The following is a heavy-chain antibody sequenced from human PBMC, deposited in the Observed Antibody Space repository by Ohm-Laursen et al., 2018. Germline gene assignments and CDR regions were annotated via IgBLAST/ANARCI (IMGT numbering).Heavy chain of an antibody. J-gene: IGHJ4*02. V-gene: IGHV4-31*03. D-gene: IGHD6-13*01. CDR3: TRNGRVAARGGVFFDY. CDR2: IYYSGST. CDR1: GGSISIGDYY. Sequence: TLSLTCTVSGGSISIGDYYWSWIRQHPGKGLEWIGYIYYSGSTYYNPSLKSRVTMSVDTSKNQFSLKLTSVTAADTAVYYCTRNGRVAARGGVFFDYWGQGTLVTVSS.